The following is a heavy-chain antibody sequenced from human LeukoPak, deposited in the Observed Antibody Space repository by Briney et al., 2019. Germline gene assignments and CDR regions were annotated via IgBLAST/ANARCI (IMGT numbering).Heavy chain of an antibody. CDR1: GFAFSSYA. D-gene: IGHD3-22*01. CDR3: AKDLAYDSSAPRN. V-gene: IGHV3-23*01. J-gene: IGHJ4*02. CDR2: ISGSGGST. Sequence: GGSLRLSCAASGFAFSSYAMSWVRQAPGKGLEWVSAISGSGGSTYYADSVKGRFTISRDNSKNTLYLQMNSLRAEDTAVYYCAKDLAYDSSAPRNWGQGTLVTVSS.